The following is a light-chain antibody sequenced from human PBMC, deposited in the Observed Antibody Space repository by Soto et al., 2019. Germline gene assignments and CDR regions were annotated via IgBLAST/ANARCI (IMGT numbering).Light chain of an antibody. CDR2: WAS. CDR3: QQYYSTPLT. J-gene: IGKJ3*01. Sequence: DIVMTQSPDSLAVSLGERATINCKSSQSVLYSSNNKNYLDWYQQKPGQPPKLLIYWASTRESGVPDRFSGSGSGTDFTLTIGSLQAEDVAVYYCQQYYSTPLTFGPGTKVAIK. CDR1: QSVLYSSNNKNY. V-gene: IGKV4-1*01.